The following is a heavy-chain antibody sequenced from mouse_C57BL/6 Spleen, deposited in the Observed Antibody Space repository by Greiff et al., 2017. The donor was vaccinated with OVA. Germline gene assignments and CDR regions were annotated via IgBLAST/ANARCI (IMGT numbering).Heavy chain of an antibody. J-gene: IGHJ2*01. V-gene: IGHV5-6*01. D-gene: IGHD2-12*01. CDR2: ISSGGSYT. CDR3: AREGALSYNYFDY. CDR1: GFTFSSYG. Sequence: EVMLVESGGDLVKPGGSLKLTCAASGFTFSSYGMSWVSQTPDKRLEVVATISSGGSYTYYPESVKGRFTITRDNAKNTLYLQMSSLKSEDTAMYYCAREGALSYNYFDYWGQGTTLTVSS.